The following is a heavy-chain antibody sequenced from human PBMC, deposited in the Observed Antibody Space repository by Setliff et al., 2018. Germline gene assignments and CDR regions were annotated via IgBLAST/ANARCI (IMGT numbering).Heavy chain of an antibody. CDR2: ISGGST. CDR3: ASSSGGNYEAYFDY. J-gene: IGHJ4*02. Sequence: GGSLRLSCAASGFTVSSNEMSWVRQAPGKGLEWVSSISGGSTYYADSRKGRFTISRDNSKNTLHLQMNNLRAEDTAVYYCASSSGGNYEAYFDYWGQGTLVTVSS. D-gene: IGHD2-15*01. V-gene: IGHV3-66*01. CDR1: GFTVSSNE.